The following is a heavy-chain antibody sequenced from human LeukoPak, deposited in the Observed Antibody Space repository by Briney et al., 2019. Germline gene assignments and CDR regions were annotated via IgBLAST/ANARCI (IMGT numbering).Heavy chain of an antibody. D-gene: IGHD6-13*01. CDR2: IYGDNAA. CDR3: VSSTGQQFIPYDY. J-gene: IGHJ4*01. CDR1: EINVTSNY. V-gene: IGHV3-66*02. Sequence: GGSLRLSCAASEINVTSNYMTWIRQAPGKGLEWVSLIYGDNAAYYPESVRGRFIISRDSLKNTLFLQMNSLRTEDTAVYYCVSSTGQQFIPYDYWGHGTHVTVSS.